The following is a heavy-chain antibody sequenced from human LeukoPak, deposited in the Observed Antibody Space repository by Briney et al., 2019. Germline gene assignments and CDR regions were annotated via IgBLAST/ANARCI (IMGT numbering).Heavy chain of an antibody. CDR3: ARDGSGATLDDNGMDV. J-gene: IGHJ6*02. CDR1: GGSISSGGYY. V-gene: IGHV4-31*03. Sequence: SETLSLTCTVSGGSISSGGYYWSWIRQHPGKGLEWIGYIYYNGSTYYNPSLKSRVSISVDTSKNQLSLKLTSVTAADTAVYYCARDGSGATLDDNGMDVWGQGTTVTVSS. CDR2: IYYNGST. D-gene: IGHD1-26*01.